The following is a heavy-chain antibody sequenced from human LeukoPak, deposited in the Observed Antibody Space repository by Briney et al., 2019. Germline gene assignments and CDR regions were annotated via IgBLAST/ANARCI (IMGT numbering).Heavy chain of an antibody. J-gene: IGHJ6*03. D-gene: IGHD6-13*01. CDR2: IYPGDSDT. CDR1: GYSFTSYW. V-gene: IGHV5-51*01. Sequence: GESLKISCKGSGYSFTSYWIGWVRQMPGKGLEWMGIIYPGDSDTRYNPSFQGQVTISADKSISTAYLQWSSLKASDTAMYYCARHGIAAAGTPSYMDVWGKGTTVTISS. CDR3: ARHGIAAAGTPSYMDV.